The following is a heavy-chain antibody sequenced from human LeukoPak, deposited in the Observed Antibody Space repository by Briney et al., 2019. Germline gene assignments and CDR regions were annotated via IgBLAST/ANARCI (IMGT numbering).Heavy chain of an antibody. V-gene: IGHV4-59*01. CDR1: GGSISSYY. CDR2: IYYSGST. CDR3: ARESYDSSGPKGLFDY. J-gene: IGHJ4*02. Sequence: SETLSLNCTGSGGSISSYYWSWLRQPPGKGLEWVGYIYYSGSTNYNPSLKSRVTISVDTSKNQFSLKLSSVTAADTAVYYCARESYDSSGPKGLFDYWGQGTLVTVSS. D-gene: IGHD3-22*01.